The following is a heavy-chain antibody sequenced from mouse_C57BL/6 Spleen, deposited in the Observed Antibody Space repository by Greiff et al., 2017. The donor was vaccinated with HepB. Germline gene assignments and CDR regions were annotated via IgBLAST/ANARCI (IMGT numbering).Heavy chain of an antibody. CDR1: GYTFTSYW. V-gene: IGHV1-69*01. J-gene: IGHJ3*01. CDR3: ATYYYGSSYLAWFAY. D-gene: IGHD1-1*01. CDR2: IDPSDSYT. Sequence: VQLQQPGAELVMPGASVKLSCKASGYTFTSYWMHWVKQRPGQGLEWIGEIDPSDSYTNYNQKFKGKSTLTVDKSSSTAYMQLSSLTSEDSAVYYCATYYYGSSYLAWFAYWGQGTLVTVSA.